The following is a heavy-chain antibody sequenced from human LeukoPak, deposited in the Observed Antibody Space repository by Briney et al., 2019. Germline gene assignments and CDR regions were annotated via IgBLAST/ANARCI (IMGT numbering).Heavy chain of an antibody. D-gene: IGHD6-19*01. CDR2: LYHGDSDT. CDR3: ARPGSGWHRVDS. V-gene: IGHV5-51*01. CDR1: GYSFTTYW. Sequence: GESLKISCKGSGYSFTTYWIGWVRHMPGKGLEWMGILYHGDSDTKYIPSFQGQVTISPDKSISTAYMQWSSLKASDTAMYYCARPGSGWHRVDSWGQGTLVTVSS. J-gene: IGHJ4*02.